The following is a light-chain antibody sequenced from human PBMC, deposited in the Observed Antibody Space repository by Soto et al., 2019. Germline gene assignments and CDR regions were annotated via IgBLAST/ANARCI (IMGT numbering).Light chain of an antibody. CDR3: SSYSTTSSPHVL. V-gene: IGLV2-14*01. Sequence: QSALTQPASVSGSPGQSITISCTGTDSDIGNYNYVSWYQQHPGKAPKLMIYGVTNRPSGVSDRFSGSKSGNAASLTISGLQAEDEADYYCSSYSTTSSPHVLFGGGTKVTVL. J-gene: IGLJ2*01. CDR2: GVT. CDR1: DSDIGNYNY.